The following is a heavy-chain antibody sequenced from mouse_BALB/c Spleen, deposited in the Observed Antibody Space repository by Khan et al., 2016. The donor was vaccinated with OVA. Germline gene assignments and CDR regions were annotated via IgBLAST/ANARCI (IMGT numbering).Heavy chain of an antibody. J-gene: IGHJ2*01. CDR1: GYSITSDYA. CDR2: ISYSGST. CDR3: ARWDYDAPNY. D-gene: IGHD2-4*01. Sequence: EVKLEVSGPGLEKPSQSLSLTCTVTGYSITSDYAWNWIRQFPGNKLEWMGFISYSGSTSYNPSLKSRISITRDTSKNQFFLQLNSVTTEDTATYYCARWDYDAPNYWGQGTTLTVSS. V-gene: IGHV3-2*02.